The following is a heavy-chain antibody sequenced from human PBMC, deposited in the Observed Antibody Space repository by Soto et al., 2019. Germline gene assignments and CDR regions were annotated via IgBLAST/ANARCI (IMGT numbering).Heavy chain of an antibody. CDR2: IYHSGST. J-gene: IGHJ5*02. Sequence: QVQLQASGPGLVKPSGTLSLTCAVSSGSISSSNWWSWVRQPPVKGLEWIGEIYHSGSTNYNPSLKSRVTISVDKSKNQFSLKLSSVTAADTAVYYCARVEYSSSSGSWFDPWGQGTLVTVSS. CDR1: SGSISSSNW. D-gene: IGHD6-6*01. V-gene: IGHV4-4*02. CDR3: ARVEYSSSSGSWFDP.